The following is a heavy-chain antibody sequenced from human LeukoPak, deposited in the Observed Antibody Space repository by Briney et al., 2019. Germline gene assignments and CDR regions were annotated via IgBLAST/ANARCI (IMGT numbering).Heavy chain of an antibody. J-gene: IGHJ5*02. D-gene: IGHD6-19*01. CDR2: INHSGST. Sequence: SETLSLTCAVYGESFSGYYWSWIRQPPGKGLEWIGEINHSGSTNYNPSLKSRVTISIDTSKNQFSLKLSSVTAADTAVYYCARGIAVAGTSSPYNWFDPWGQGTLVTVSS. CDR3: ARGIAVAGTSSPYNWFDP. CDR1: GESFSGYY. V-gene: IGHV4-34*01.